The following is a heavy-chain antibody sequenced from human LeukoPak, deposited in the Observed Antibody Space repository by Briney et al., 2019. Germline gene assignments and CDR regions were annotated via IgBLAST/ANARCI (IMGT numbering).Heavy chain of an antibody. V-gene: IGHV3-30*04. CDR2: ISYDGSNK. D-gene: IGHD2-2*01. CDR1: GFTFSSYA. J-gene: IGHJ5*02. Sequence: GRSLRLSCAASGFTFSSYAMHWVRQAPGKGLGWVAVISYDGSNKYYADSVKGRFTISRDNSKNTLYLQMNSLRAEDTAVYYCARDSYNWFDPWGQGTLVTVSS. CDR3: ARDSYNWFDP.